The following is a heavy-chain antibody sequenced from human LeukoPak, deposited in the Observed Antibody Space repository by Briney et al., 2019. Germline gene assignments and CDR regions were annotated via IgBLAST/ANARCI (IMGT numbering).Heavy chain of an antibody. Sequence: PGGSLRLSCAASGFTFSSYDMHWVRHATGKGLEWVSAIGTAGDTYYPGSVKGRFTISRENAKNSLYLQMNNLRAGDTAVYYCARGTYYYDSSGPQNAFDIWGQGTMVTASS. D-gene: IGHD3-22*01. CDR1: GFTFSSYD. CDR3: ARGTYYYDSSGPQNAFDI. V-gene: IGHV3-13*01. J-gene: IGHJ3*02. CDR2: IGTAGDT.